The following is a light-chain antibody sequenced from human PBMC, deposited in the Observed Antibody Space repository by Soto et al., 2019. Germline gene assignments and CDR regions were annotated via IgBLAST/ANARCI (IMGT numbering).Light chain of an antibody. Sequence: QSVLTQPPSVSGAPGQTVIISCTGTSSNIGAGYDVHWYQQLPGTDPKLLIYGNTKRPSGVPDRFSGSKSGTSASLAITGRQAEDEADYYCQSNDISLRMFGGGTKLTVL. J-gene: IGLJ3*02. CDR3: QSNDISLRM. CDR1: SSNIGAGYD. CDR2: GNT. V-gene: IGLV1-40*01.